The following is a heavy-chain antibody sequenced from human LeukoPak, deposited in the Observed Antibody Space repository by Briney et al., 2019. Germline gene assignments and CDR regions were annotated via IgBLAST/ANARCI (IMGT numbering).Heavy chain of an antibody. D-gene: IGHD3-22*01. Sequence: PGGSLRLSCAASGFTFSSYEMNWVRQAPGKGLEWVSYISSSGSTIYYADSVKGRFTISRDNAKNSLYLQMNSLRAEDTAVYYCARDAYYYDRLFDYWGQGTLVTVSS. J-gene: IGHJ4*02. V-gene: IGHV3-48*03. CDR3: ARDAYYYDRLFDY. CDR2: ISSSGSTI. CDR1: GFTFSSYE.